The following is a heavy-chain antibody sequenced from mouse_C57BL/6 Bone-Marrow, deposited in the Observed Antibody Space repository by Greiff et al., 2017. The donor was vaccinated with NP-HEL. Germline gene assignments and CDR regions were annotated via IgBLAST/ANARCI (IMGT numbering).Heavy chain of an antibody. V-gene: IGHV7-3*01. J-gene: IGHJ2*01. CDR2: IRNKANGDKT. CDR3: ARSSLYDGYYGGDY. D-gene: IGHD2-3*01. Sequence: EVQVVESGGGLVQPGGSLSLSCAASGFTFTDYYMSWVRQPPGKALEWLGFIRNKANGDKTEYSASEKGRFTISRENSQSILYLQMNALRAEDSATYYCARSSLYDGYYGGDYWGQGTTLTVSS. CDR1: GFTFTDYY.